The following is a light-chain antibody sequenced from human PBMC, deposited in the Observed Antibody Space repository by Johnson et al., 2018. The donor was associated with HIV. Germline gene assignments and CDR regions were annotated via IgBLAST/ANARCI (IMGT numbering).Light chain of an antibody. J-gene: IGLJ1*01. CDR1: SSNIGNNY. Sequence: QSVLTQPPSVSAAPGQKVTISCSGSSSNIGNNYVSWYQQLPGTAPKLLIYDNNKRPSGIPDRFSGSKSGTSATLGITGLQTGDEADYYCGTWDSSLSAQVFGNGTNVSVL. CDR2: DNN. CDR3: GTWDSSLSAQV. V-gene: IGLV1-51*01.